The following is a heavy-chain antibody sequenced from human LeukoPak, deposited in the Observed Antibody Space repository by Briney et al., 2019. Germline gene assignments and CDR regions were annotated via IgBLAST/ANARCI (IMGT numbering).Heavy chain of an antibody. V-gene: IGHV3-72*01. CDR1: GFSLSDQF. D-gene: IGHD3-16*01. J-gene: IGHJ3*02. Sequence: PGGSLRLSCAASGFSLSDQFMDWVHQAPGKGLEWIGRSRNRANSHTTEYAASVKGRFTISRDDSGNLMYLQTNSLKIEDTAVYFCTRDGGNSGNTAFDIWGQGTEVTVSS. CDR2: SRNRANSHTT. CDR3: TRDGGNSGNTAFDI.